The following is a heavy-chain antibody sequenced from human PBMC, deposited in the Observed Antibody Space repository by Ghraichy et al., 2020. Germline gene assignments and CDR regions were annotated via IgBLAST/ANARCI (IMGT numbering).Heavy chain of an antibody. D-gene: IGHD3-22*01. CDR3: ARGKDGDYDSSGYYYLGGTHY. CDR1: GGTFSSYA. CDR2: IIPIFGTA. J-gene: IGHJ4*02. Sequence: SVKVSCKASGGTFSSYAISWVRQAPGQGLEWMGGIIPIFGTANYAQKFQGRVTITADKSTSTAYMELSSLRSEDTAVYYCARGKDGDYDSSGYYYLGGTHYWGQGTLVTVSS. V-gene: IGHV1-69*06.